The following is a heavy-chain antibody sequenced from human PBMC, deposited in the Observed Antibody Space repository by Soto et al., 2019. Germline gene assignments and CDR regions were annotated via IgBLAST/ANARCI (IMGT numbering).Heavy chain of an antibody. CDR2: INHSGST. CDR1: GVSFSGYY. CDR3: ARVPGP. J-gene: IGHJ5*02. Sequence: SESLSLTCAVYGVSFSGYYWSWIRQPPGKGLEWIGEINHSGSTNYNPSLKSRVTISVDRSKNQFSLKLSSVTAADTAVYYCARVPGPWGQGTLVTVSS. V-gene: IGHV4-34*01.